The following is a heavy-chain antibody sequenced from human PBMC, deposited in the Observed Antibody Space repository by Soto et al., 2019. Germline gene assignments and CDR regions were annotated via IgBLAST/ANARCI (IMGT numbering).Heavy chain of an antibody. D-gene: IGHD2-2*01. CDR2: IYYSGST. CDR1: GGSISSGGYY. J-gene: IGHJ2*01. V-gene: IGHV4-31*03. CDR3: ASLRKIVVPAARCWYFDL. Sequence: QVQLQESGPGLVKPSQTLSLTCTVSGGSISSGGYYWSWIRQHPGKGLEWIGYIYYSGSTYYNPSLKGRVTISVDTSKNQFSLKIRFVTAADTDVYYCASLRKIVVPAARCWYFDLWGRGTLVTVSS.